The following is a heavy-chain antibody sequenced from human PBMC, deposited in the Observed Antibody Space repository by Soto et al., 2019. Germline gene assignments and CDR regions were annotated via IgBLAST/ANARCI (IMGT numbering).Heavy chain of an antibody. V-gene: IGHV1-69*01. D-gene: IGHD5-18*01. J-gene: IGHJ4*02. Sequence: QVQLVQSGAEVKKPGSSVKVSCQASGGIFSSNAISWVRQAPGQGLEWMGGILPIFDTTHYAQKFQGRVTITADESTSTAYMELSSLKSEDTAVYYCATGCRGYSSAPRFDFEYWGQGTLVTVSS. CDR3: ATGCRGYSSAPRFDFEY. CDR1: GGIFSSNA. CDR2: ILPIFDTT.